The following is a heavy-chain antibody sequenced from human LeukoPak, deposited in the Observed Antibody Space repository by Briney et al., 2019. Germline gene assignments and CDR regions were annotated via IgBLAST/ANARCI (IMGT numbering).Heavy chain of an antibody. J-gene: IGHJ4*02. CDR1: GYTFTSNY. Sequence: ASVTASCMASGYTFTSNYIHWVRQAPGQGLEWMGMIYLRDGSTSYAQKFQGRVTVTRDTSTSTVHMELSGLRSEDTAVYYCARDQEGFDYWGQGTLVTVSS. CDR2: IYLRDGST. V-gene: IGHV1-46*01. CDR3: ARDQEGFDY.